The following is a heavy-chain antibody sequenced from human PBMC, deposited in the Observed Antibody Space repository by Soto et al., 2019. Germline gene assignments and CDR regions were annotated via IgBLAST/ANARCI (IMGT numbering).Heavy chain of an antibody. CDR2: TYYNGDT. CDR1: DDSFRGAEYY. Sequence: SETLSLTCAVSDDSFRGAEYYWSWIRQPLGKGPEWIGYTYYNGDTKYNPALRSRVTMSEDTSKNQFSLRLSSVTAADTAVYFCARGPAYIDGWRTFDLWGRGILVTVSS. CDR3: ARGPAYIDGWRTFDL. J-gene: IGHJ4*02. V-gene: IGHV4-61*08. D-gene: IGHD6-19*01.